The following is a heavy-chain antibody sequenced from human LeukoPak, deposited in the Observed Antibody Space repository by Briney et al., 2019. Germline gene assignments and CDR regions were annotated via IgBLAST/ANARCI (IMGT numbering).Heavy chain of an antibody. CDR2: IKQDGSEK. Sequence: TGGSLRLSCAASGFTFSSYWMSWVRQAPGKGLEWVANIKQDGSEKYYVDSVKGRFTISRDNAKNSLYLQMNSLRAEDTAVYYCARGRYDYIWGSYRYTGGYYFDYWGQGTLVTVSS. CDR1: GFTFSSYW. CDR3: ARGRYDYIWGSYRYTGGYYFDY. D-gene: IGHD3-16*02. J-gene: IGHJ4*02. V-gene: IGHV3-7*01.